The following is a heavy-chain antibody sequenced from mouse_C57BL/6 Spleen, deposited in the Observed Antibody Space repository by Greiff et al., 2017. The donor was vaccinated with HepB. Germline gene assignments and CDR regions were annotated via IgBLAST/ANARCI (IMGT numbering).Heavy chain of an antibody. Sequence: DVHLVESGGDLVKPGGSLKLSCAASGFTFSSYGMSWVRQTPDKRLEWVATISSGGSYTYYPDSVKGRFTISRDNAKNTLYLQMSSLKSEDTAMYYCARHGLGYFDYWGQGTTLTVSS. CDR3: ARHGLGYFDY. CDR2: ISSGGSYT. D-gene: IGHD4-1*01. CDR1: GFTFSSYG. V-gene: IGHV5-6*01. J-gene: IGHJ2*01.